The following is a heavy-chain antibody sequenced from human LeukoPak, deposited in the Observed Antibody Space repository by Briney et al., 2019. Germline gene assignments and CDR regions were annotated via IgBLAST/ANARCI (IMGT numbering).Heavy chain of an antibody. CDR3: ARGRTGYYYMDV. CDR1: GYTFTNYG. CDR2: ISAYNDNT. V-gene: IGHV1-18*01. J-gene: IGHJ6*03. Sequence: ASVKVSCKASGYTFTNYGISWVRQAPGQGLEWMGWISAYNDNTNYAQKLQGRVTMTTDTSTSTAYMELRSLRSDDTAVYYCARGRTGYYYMDVWGKGTTVTVSS. D-gene: IGHD3-10*01.